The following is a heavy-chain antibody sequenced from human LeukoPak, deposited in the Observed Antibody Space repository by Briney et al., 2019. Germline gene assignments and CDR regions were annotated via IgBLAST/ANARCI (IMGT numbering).Heavy chain of an antibody. CDR3: ARRVYYYGSGSYRRYYYMDV. D-gene: IGHD3-10*01. J-gene: IGHJ6*03. V-gene: IGHV4-34*01. CDR1: GGSFSGYY. Sequence: PSETLSLTCAVYGGSFSGYYWSWIRQPPGKGLEWIGEINHSGSTNYNPSLKSRVTISVDTSKNQFSLKLSSVTAADTAVYYCARRVYYYGSGSYRRYYYMDVWGKGTTVTVSS. CDR2: INHSGST.